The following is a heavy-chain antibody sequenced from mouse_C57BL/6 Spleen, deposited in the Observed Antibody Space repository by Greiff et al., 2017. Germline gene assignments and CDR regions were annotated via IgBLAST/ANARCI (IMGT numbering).Heavy chain of an antibody. J-gene: IGHJ1*03. CDR1: GYAFSSSW. CDR3: ARGDDGRSYGYFDV. CDR2: IYPGDGDT. Sequence: VQLQQSGPELVKPGASVKISCKASGYAFSSSWMNWVKQRPGKGLEWIGRIYPGDGDTNYNGKFKGKATRTADKSSSTAYMQLSSLTSEDSAVYFCARGDDGRSYGYFDVWGTGTTVTVSS. V-gene: IGHV1-82*01. D-gene: IGHD1-1*01.